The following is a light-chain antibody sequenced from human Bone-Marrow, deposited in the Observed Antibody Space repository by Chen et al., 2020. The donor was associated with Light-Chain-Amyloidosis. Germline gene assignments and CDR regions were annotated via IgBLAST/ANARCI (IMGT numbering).Light chain of an antibody. V-gene: IGLV3-21*02. CDR3: QVWDRSSDRPV. CDR1: NIGSTS. J-gene: IGLJ3*02. CDR2: DDS. Sequence: SYVLTQPSSVSVPPGHTATISCGGNNIGSTSVHWYQQTPGQAPLLVVYDDSDRPSGIPERLSGSNSGNTATLTISRVEAGDEADYYCQVWDRSSDRPVFGGGTKLTVL.